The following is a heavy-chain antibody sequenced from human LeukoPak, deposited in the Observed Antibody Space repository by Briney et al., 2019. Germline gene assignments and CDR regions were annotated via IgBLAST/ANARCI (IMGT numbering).Heavy chain of an antibody. V-gene: IGHV3-7*01. CDR2: IKQDGSEK. J-gene: IGHJ4*02. CDR1: GFSFSSYW. Sequence: GGSLRLSCAASGFSFSSYWMSWVRQAPGKGLEWVANIKQDGSEKYYVDSVKGRFTISRDNAKNSLYLQMNSLRAEDTAVYYCARGLGGLLEWLWFLDYWGQGTLVTVSS. D-gene: IGHD3-3*01. CDR3: ARGLGGLLEWLWFLDY.